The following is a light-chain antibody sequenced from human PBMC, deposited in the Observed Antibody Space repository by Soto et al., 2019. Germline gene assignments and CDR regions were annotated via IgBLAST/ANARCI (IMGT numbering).Light chain of an antibody. CDR1: QSVSDN. V-gene: IGKV3-15*01. J-gene: IGKJ5*01. CDR2: RAS. CDR3: QQYNSWPIT. Sequence: EIVLTQSPGTLSLCPGERVTLSFRASQSVSDNLAWYQQKPGQGPRLLVYRASTRTLGIPARFSGSESGTEFTLTISSLQSEDFEVYYCQQYNSWPITFGQGTRLEIK.